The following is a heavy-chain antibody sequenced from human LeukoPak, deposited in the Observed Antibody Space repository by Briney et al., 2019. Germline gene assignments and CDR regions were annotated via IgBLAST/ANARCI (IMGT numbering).Heavy chain of an antibody. CDR1: GGSINTDY. Sequence: TSETLSLTCTVSGGSINTDYWSWIRQPAGRGLEWIGRVYTSGNTKYNASLQSRVTMSIDTSTKQFFLKLSSVTAADTAVYYCARETLVGNTNYFDNWGQGTLVTVSS. CDR2: VYTSGNT. J-gene: IGHJ4*02. V-gene: IGHV4-4*07. D-gene: IGHD1-26*01. CDR3: ARETLVGNTNYFDN.